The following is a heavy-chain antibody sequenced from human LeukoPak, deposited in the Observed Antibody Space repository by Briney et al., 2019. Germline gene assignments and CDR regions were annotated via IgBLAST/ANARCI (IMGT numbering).Heavy chain of an antibody. CDR2: ISYDGSNK. Sequence: GGSLRLSCAASGFTFSSYAMHWVRQAPGKGLEWVAVISYDGSNKYYADSVKGRFTISRDNSKNTLYLQMNSLRAGETAVYYCASYGERSFDYWGQGTLVTVPS. V-gene: IGHV3-30*04. D-gene: IGHD4-17*01. J-gene: IGHJ4*02. CDR3: ASYGERSFDY. CDR1: GFTFSSYA.